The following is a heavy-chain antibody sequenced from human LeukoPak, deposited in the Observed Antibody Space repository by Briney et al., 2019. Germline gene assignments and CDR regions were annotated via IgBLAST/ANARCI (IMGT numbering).Heavy chain of an antibody. Sequence: ASVKVSCKASGYTFTSYDINWVRQTTGQGLEWMGWMNPNSGNTGYAQKFQGRVTMTRNTSISTAYMELSSLRSEDTAVYYCARAPIQRSYRRSARATIDYYFDYWGQGTLVTVSS. CDR2: MNPNSGNT. J-gene: IGHJ4*02. CDR1: GYTFTSYD. V-gene: IGHV1-8*01. D-gene: IGHD5-24*01. CDR3: ARAPIQRSYRRSARATIDYYFDY.